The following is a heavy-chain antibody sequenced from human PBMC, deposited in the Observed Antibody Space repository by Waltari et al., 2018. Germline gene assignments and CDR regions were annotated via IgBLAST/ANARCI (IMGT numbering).Heavy chain of an antibody. Sequence: QVQLVESGGGVVQPGGSLSLSCAALGFTFSTFAMHWWRQTPGKGLEWVAVISSDGSLKYYADSVKGRFTSSRDNSHNTFFLQMNSLRHEDTAVYYCSRDLIAGVPDYLDYWGQGTLVTVSS. CDR3: SRDLIAGVPDYLDY. J-gene: IGHJ4*02. V-gene: IGHV3-30*04. CDR2: ISSDGSLK. D-gene: IGHD3-16*01. CDR1: GFTFSTFA.